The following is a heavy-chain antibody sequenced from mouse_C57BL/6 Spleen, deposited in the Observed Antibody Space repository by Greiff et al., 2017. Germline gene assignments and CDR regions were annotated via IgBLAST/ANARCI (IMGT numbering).Heavy chain of an antibody. J-gene: IGHJ2*01. CDR3: AIWGLSLDY. CDR1: GYAFSSYW. D-gene: IGHD3-1*01. V-gene: IGHV1-80*01. CDR2: IYPGDGDT. Sequence: QVQLQQSGAELVKPGASVKISCKASGYAFSSYWMNWVKQRPGKGLEGIGQIYPGDGDTNYNGKFKGKATLTADKSSSTAHMQLSSLTYEDTGVYFCAIWGLSLDYWGQGTTLTVSS.